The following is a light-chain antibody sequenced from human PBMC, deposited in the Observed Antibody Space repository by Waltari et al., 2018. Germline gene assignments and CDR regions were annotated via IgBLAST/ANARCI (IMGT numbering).Light chain of an antibody. CDR2: DVT. J-gene: IGLJ3*02. V-gene: IGLV2-11*01. Sequence: QSALTQPRSVSGSPGQSVTISCTGTSRDVGAYTYVSWYQQHPGEAPTLMIFDVTNRPSGVPDRFSGSKSGNTASLTISGLQAEDEADYYCCSYAGRNIWVFGGGTKVTVL. CDR1: SRDVGAYTY. CDR3: CSYAGRNIWV.